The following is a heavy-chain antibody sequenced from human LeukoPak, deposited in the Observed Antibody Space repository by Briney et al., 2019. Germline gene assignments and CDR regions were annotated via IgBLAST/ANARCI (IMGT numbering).Heavy chain of an antibody. D-gene: IGHD3-22*01. CDR2: IIPILGIA. J-gene: IGHJ3*02. Sequence: GASVKVSCKAPGGTFSSYAISWVRQAPGQGLEWMGRIIPILGIANYAQKFQGRVTITADKSTSTAYMELSSLRSEDTAVYYCARVGYYYDSSGYYDDAFDIWGQGTMVTVSS. V-gene: IGHV1-69*04. CDR3: ARVGYYYDSSGYYDDAFDI. CDR1: GGTFSSYA.